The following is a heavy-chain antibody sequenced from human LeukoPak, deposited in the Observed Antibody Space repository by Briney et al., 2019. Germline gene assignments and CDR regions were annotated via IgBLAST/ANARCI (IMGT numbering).Heavy chain of an antibody. Sequence: SETLSLTRAVYGGSFSGYYWSWIRQPPGKGLEWIGEINHSGSTNYNPSLKSRVTISVDTSKNQFSLKLSSVTAADTAVYYCARGTELNFAAFDIWRQGTMVTVSS. V-gene: IGHV4-34*01. J-gene: IGHJ3*02. D-gene: IGHD1-14*01. CDR2: INHSGST. CDR3: ARGTELNFAAFDI. CDR1: GGSFSGYY.